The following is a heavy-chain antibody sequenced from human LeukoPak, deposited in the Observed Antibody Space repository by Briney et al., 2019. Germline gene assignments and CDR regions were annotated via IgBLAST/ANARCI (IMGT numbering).Heavy chain of an antibody. CDR3: ARSAGGVVVPGAAIHRDYYYYYYMDV. J-gene: IGHJ6*03. D-gene: IGHD2-2*01. CDR1: GGTFSTYA. CDR2: IIPIFGTA. Sequence: GASVKVSCKASGGTFSTYAISWVRQAPGQGLEWMGGIIPIFGTANYAQKFQGRVTITADESTSTAYMELNSLRSEDTAVYYCARSAGGVVVPGAAIHRDYYYYYYMDVWGKGTTVTVS. V-gene: IGHV1-69*13.